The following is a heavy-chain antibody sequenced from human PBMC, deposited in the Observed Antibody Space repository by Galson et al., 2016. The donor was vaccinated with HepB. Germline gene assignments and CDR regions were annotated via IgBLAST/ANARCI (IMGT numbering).Heavy chain of an antibody. V-gene: IGHV3-23*01. CDR2: VGSGGVTT. D-gene: IGHD3-22*01. Sequence: SLRLSCAASGFSFSSYAMNWVRQAPGKGLEWVSIVGSGGVTTFYADSVKGRFTISRDNSKNTLYLQMNSMRAEDTATYFCAKGLSQFVSETYYDRFFHQWGPGTLVTVSS. CDR3: AKGLSQFVSETYYDRFFHQ. CDR1: GFSFSSYA. J-gene: IGHJ4*02.